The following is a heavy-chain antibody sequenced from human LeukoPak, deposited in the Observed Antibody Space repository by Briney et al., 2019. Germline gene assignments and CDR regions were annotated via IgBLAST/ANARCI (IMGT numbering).Heavy chain of an antibody. CDR1: GGSFSGYY. D-gene: IGHD2-2*01. Sequence: SETLSLTCAVYGGSFSGYYWSWIRQPPGKGLEWIGSIYYSGSTYYNPSLKSRVTISVDTSKNQFSLKLSSVTAADTAVYYCARPVTAGAFDIWGQGTMVTVSS. CDR3: ARPVTAGAFDI. V-gene: IGHV4-34*01. J-gene: IGHJ3*02. CDR2: IYYSGST.